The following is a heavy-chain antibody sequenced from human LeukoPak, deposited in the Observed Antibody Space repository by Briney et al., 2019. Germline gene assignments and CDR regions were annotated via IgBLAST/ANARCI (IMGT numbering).Heavy chain of an antibody. CDR3: ARLAFGIRGWFDP. D-gene: IGHD2-21*01. CDR2: IYYSGST. Sequence: SETLSLTCTVSGGSISSSSYYWGWIRQPPGKGLEWIGSIYYSGSTYYNPSLKSRVTISVDTSRNQFSLKLSSVTAADTAVYYCARLAFGIRGWFDPWGQGTLVTVSS. CDR1: GGSISSSSYY. V-gene: IGHV4-39*07. J-gene: IGHJ5*02.